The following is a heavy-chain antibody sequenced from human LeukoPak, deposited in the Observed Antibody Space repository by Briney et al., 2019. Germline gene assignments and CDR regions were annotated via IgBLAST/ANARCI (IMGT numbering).Heavy chain of an antibody. CDR1: GFTFNTYG. CDR2: IRYDEISK. CDR3: SRGHYGLDV. Sequence: GGSLRLSCATSGFTFNTYGMHWVRQAPGQGLDWVAFIRYDEISKYYADSVKGRFTISRDNSKNTLYLQMNSLRAEDTAIYYCSRGHYGLDVWGQGTTVTVSS. D-gene: IGHD3-10*01. J-gene: IGHJ6*02. V-gene: IGHV3-30*02.